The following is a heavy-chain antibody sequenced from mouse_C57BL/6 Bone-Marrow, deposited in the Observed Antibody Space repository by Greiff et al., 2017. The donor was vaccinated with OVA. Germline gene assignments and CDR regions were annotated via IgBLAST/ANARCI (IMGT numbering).Heavy chain of an antibody. CDR2: INPGSGGT. D-gene: IGHD2-10*02. CDR3: ARGEYHPSYFDV. Sequence: QVQLQQSGAELVRPGTSVKVSCKASGYSFTNYLIEWVKQRPGQGLEWIGVINPGSGGTNYNEKFKGKATLTADKSSSTAYMQLSSLTSEDSAVYFCARGEYHPSYFDVWGTGTTVTVSS. V-gene: IGHV1-54*01. J-gene: IGHJ1*03. CDR1: GYSFTNYL.